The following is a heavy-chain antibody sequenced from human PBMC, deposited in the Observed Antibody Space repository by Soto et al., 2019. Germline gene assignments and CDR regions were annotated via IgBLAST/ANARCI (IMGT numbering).Heavy chain of an antibody. J-gene: IGHJ4*02. D-gene: IGHD5-12*01. Sequence: QVQLVQAGAEVKKPGTSVKVSCKASGGTFSSYAIIWVRQAPGQGLEWMGGISPIFGTANYAQKFQGRVTITADKSTSTAYMELSSLRSEDTAVYYCARGLLRKVFDYWGQGTLVTVSS. V-gene: IGHV1-69*06. CDR1: GGTFSSYA. CDR2: ISPIFGTA. CDR3: ARGLLRKVFDY.